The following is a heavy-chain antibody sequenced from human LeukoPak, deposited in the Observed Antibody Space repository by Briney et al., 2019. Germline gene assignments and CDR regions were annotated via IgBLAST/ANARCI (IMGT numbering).Heavy chain of an antibody. CDR1: GFTFSSYA. Sequence: GGSLRPSRAAPGFTFSSYAMSWVRQAPGKGPEWVSAISGSGGSTYYADSVKGRFTISRDNSKHTLYLQMNTLRAEDTAVSYCAKGGIAAAGHYFDYWGQGTLVIVSS. CDR3: AKGGIAAAGHYFDY. D-gene: IGHD6-13*01. J-gene: IGHJ4*02. V-gene: IGHV3-23*01. CDR2: ISGSGGST.